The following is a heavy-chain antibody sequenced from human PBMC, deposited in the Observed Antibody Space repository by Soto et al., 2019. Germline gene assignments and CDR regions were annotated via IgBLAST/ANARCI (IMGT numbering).Heavy chain of an antibody. J-gene: IGHJ6*02. CDR2: ISYDGSNK. V-gene: IGHV3-30-3*01. CDR1: GFTFSSYA. Sequence: QVQLVESGGGVVQPGRSLRLSCAASGFTFSSYAMHWVRQAPGKGLEWVAVISYDGSNKYYADSVKGRFTISRDNSKNTLYLQMNSLRAADTAVYYCARDRLRYNCNDFPYYYYGMDVWGQGTTVTVSS. D-gene: IGHD1-1*01. CDR3: ARDRLRYNCNDFPYYYYGMDV.